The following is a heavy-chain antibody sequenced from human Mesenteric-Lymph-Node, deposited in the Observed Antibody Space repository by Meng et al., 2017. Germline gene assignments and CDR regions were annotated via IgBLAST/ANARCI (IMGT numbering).Heavy chain of an antibody. D-gene: IGHD6-13*01. CDR1: GFTFTKYW. CDR2: IRPDGSEI. V-gene: IGHV3-7*01. Sequence: GEALKISCAASGFTFTKYWMSWVRQAPGKGLEWVGNIRPDGSEINYVDSVKGRFTISRDNADNSLFLQMNTLRTEDTAVYYCATKAAPGHGMDVWGQGTTVTVSS. J-gene: IGHJ6*02. CDR3: ATKAAPGHGMDV.